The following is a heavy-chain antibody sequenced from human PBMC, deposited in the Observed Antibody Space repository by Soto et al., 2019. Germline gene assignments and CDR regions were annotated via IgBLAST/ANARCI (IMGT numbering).Heavy chain of an antibody. CDR1: GFTFSSYG. CDR3: ANCPPVDTAMTFYYYYGMDV. D-gene: IGHD5-18*01. Sequence: QVQLVESGGGVVQPGRSLRLSCAASGFTFSSYGMHWVRQAPGKGLEWVAVISYDGSNKYYADSVKGRFTISRDNSKNTLYLQMNSLRDEDTAVYYCANCPPVDTAMTFYYYYGMDVWGQGTTVTVSS. CDR2: ISYDGSNK. J-gene: IGHJ6*02. V-gene: IGHV3-30*18.